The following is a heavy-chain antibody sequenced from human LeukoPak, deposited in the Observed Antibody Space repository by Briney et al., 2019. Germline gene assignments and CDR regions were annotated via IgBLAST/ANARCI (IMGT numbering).Heavy chain of an antibody. CDR2: ISSSSSTI. J-gene: IGHJ3*02. CDR1: GFTFSSYA. CDR3: ARDAGYDSSGYSYPVDAFDI. Sequence: PGGSLRLSCAASGFTFSSYAMSWVRQAPGKGLEWVPYISSSSSTIYYADSVKGRFTISRDNAKNSLYLQMNSLRAEDTAVYYCARDAGYDSSGYSYPVDAFDIWGQGTMVTVSS. V-gene: IGHV3-48*01. D-gene: IGHD3-22*01.